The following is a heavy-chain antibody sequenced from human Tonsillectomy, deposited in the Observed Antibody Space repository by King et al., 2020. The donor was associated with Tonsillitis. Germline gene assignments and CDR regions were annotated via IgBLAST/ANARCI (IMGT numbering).Heavy chain of an antibody. CDR3: ARRPEWLLYGDWYFDL. Sequence: QLVQSGGGLIQPGGSLRLSCAASGFTVSSNYMSWVRQAPGKGLEWVSVIYSDGNTYYAASVKGRFTISRDNSNNTLYLQMNSLRAEDTAVYYCARRPEWLLYGDWYFDLWGRGTLAT. V-gene: IGHV3-53*01. J-gene: IGHJ2*01. CDR2: IYSDGNT. D-gene: IGHD3-3*01. CDR1: GFTVSSNY.